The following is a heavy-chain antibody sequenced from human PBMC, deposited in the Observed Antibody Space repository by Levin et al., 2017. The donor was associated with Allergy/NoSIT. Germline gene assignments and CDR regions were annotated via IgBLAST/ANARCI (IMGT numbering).Heavy chain of an antibody. J-gene: IGHJ4*02. V-gene: IGHV3-30*18. CDR2: ISYDGSGK. CDR1: GFTFRSYG. CDR3: AKDNSSGYSPQFDY. D-gene: IGHD3-22*01. Sequence: GESLKISCAASGFTFRSYGMHWVRQAPGKGLEWVAVISYDGSGKYYADSVKGRFTISRDTSKNTLFLQMNSLRAEDTALYYCAKDNSSGYSPQFDYWGQGTLVTVSS.